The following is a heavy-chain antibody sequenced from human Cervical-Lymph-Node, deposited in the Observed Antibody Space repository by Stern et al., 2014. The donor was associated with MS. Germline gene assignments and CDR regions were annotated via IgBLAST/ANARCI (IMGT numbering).Heavy chain of an antibody. Sequence: EVQLVQSGAEVKKPGESLKISCKPAGYSFTNYWIGWVRQMPGKVLEWMGIIYPSDSDTRYSPSFQGQVIISADKSIGTAYLQWRSLKASDSGIYYCARGAPPENWGQGTLVTVSS. V-gene: IGHV5-51*03. CDR3: ARGAPPEN. D-gene: IGHD1-26*01. CDR1: GYSFTNYW. CDR2: IYPSDSDT. J-gene: IGHJ4*02.